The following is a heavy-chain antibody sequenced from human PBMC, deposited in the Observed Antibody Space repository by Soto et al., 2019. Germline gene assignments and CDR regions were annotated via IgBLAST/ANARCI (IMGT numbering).Heavy chain of an antibody. D-gene: IGHD4-17*01. J-gene: IGHJ4*02. Sequence: PGGSLRLSCAASGFTFSSYGMHWVRQAPGKGLEWVSYISSIYSTIYYADSVKGRFTISRDNAKNSLYLQMNSLRAEDTAVYYCARDLYGDYIFDYWGQGTLVTVSS. CDR1: GFTFSSYG. CDR3: ARDLYGDYIFDY. CDR2: ISSIYSTI. V-gene: IGHV3-48*01.